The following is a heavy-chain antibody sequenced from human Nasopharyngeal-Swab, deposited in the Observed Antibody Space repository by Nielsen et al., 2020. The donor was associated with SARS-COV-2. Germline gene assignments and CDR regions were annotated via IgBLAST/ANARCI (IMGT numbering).Heavy chain of an antibody. J-gene: IGHJ5*02. V-gene: IGHV3-33*06. CDR3: AKGTVWFGES. CDR2: IWYDGSNK. Sequence: WIRQPPGKGLEWVAVIWYDGSNKYYADSVKGRFTISRDNSKNTLYLQMNSLRAEDTAVYYCAKGTVWFGESWGQGTLVTVSS. D-gene: IGHD3-10*01.